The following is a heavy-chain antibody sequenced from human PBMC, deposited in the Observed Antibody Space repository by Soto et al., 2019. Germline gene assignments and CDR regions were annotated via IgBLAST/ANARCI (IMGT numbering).Heavy chain of an antibody. Sequence: EVQLLESGGGLVQPGGSLRLSCAASGFTFSIYAMSWVRQAPGKGLEWVSRISGSGGNTYYADSVKGRFTISRDNSKDTRYLQITSLRAEDTAVYYCARRVGGGQPRAGGSYGIDVWGQGTTVTVSS. J-gene: IGHJ6*02. CDR2: ISGSGGNT. CDR1: GFTFSIYA. CDR3: ARRVGGGQPRAGGSYGIDV. D-gene: IGHD1-26*01. V-gene: IGHV3-23*01.